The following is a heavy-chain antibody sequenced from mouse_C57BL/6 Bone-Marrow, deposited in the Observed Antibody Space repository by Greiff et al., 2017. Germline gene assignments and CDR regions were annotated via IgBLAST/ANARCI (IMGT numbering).Heavy chain of an antibody. CDR2: IYPGDGDT. CDR3: ARPLFAY. CDR1: GYAFSSYW. Sequence: QVQLQQSGAELVKPGASVKISCKASGYAFSSYWMNWVKQRTGKGLEWIGQIYPGDGDTNYNGKFKGKATLTADKSSSTAYMKLSSLTSEDSAVYFCARPLFAYWGQGTLVTVSA. V-gene: IGHV1-80*01. J-gene: IGHJ3*01.